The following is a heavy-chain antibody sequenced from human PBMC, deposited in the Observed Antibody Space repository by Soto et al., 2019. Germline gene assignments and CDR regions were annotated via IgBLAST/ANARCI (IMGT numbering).Heavy chain of an antibody. V-gene: IGHV4-30-4*01. J-gene: IGHJ3*01. D-gene: IGHD2-2*01. CDR3: VRGDPGACSSTSCSDAFDL. CDR1: CGSISSGDYY. CDR2: IYYSGST. Sequence: QVQLHESGPGLVKPSQTLSLTCTVSCGSISSGDYYWNWIRQPPGKGLEWIGSIYYSGSTYYSPSLKSRVAISVGTAKNQCSLKLTSVTAADTAVYYCVRGDPGACSSTSCSDAFDLWGRGTMVAVSS.